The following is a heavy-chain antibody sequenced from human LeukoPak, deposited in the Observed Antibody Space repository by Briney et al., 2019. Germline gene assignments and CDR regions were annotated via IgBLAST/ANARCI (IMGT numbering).Heavy chain of an antibody. J-gene: IGHJ4*02. CDR3: ARDGYEGRDY. V-gene: IGHV3-7*04. CDR1: GFTFSSDG. D-gene: IGHD5-18*01. CDR2: IKQDGSEK. Sequence: GGSLRLSCAASGFTFSSDGMSWVRQAPGKGLEWVANIKQDGSEKYYVDSVKGRFTISRDNAKNSLYLQMNSLRAEDTAVYYCARDGYEGRDYWGQGTLVTVSS.